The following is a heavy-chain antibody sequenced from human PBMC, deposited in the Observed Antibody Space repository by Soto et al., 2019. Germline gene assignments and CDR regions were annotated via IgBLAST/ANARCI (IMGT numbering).Heavy chain of an antibody. J-gene: IGHJ6*02. CDR2: VYSTGTIYYGGNT. CDR3: AREEGGSRGMDV. Sequence: PSETLSLTCTVSGDFISYYSWAWIRQSAGKGLEWIGRVYSTGTIYYGGNTNYNPSLKSRVTISVDTSKNQFSLQLSSVTAADTAVYYCAREEGGSRGMDVWGQGTTVTVSS. D-gene: IGHD1-26*01. V-gene: IGHV4-4*07. CDR1: GDFISYYS.